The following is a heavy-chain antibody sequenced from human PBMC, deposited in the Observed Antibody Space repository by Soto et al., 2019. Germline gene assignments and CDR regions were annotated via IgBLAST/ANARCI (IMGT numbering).Heavy chain of an antibody. CDR3: AKSRYSDSSGDFYDY. CDR1: GLDVSGNY. Sequence: GGSLRLSCAVSGLDVSGNYMTWVRQAPGKGLEWVSVIYSGGSTYYADSVKGRFTISRDTSKNTLFLQMNSLRAEDTAVYYCAKSRYSDSSGDFYDYWGQGTLVTVSS. J-gene: IGHJ4*02. CDR2: IYSGGST. D-gene: IGHD3-22*01. V-gene: IGHV3-53*01.